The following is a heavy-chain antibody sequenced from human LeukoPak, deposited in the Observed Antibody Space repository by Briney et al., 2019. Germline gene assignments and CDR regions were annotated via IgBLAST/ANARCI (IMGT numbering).Heavy chain of an antibody. CDR3: ARTPKEGSHYYFVY. CDR1: GGTFSSYA. CDR2: IIPIFGTA. D-gene: IGHD2-15*01. Sequence: GASVKVSCKASGGTFSSYAISWVRQAPGQGLEWMGGIIPIFGTANYAQKFQGRVTITTDESTSTAYMELSSLRSEDTAVYYCARTPKEGSHYYFVYWGQGTRVTVSS. J-gene: IGHJ4*02. V-gene: IGHV1-69*05.